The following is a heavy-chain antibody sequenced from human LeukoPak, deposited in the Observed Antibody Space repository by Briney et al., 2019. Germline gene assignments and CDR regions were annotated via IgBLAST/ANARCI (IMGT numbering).Heavy chain of an antibody. CDR1: GYTFTSYG. D-gene: IGHD5-24*01. Sequence: ASVKASCKASGYTFTSYGISWVRQAPGQGLEWMGWISAYNGNTNYAQKLQGRVTMTTDTSTSTAYMELRSLRSDDTAVYYCAWENRDGYNKDYWGQGTLVTVFS. CDR3: AWENRDGYNKDY. CDR2: ISAYNGNT. J-gene: IGHJ4*02. V-gene: IGHV1-18*01.